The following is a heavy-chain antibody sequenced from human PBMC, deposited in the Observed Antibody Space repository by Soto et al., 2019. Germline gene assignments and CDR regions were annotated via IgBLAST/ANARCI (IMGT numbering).Heavy chain of an antibody. CDR1: GYTFTSYA. J-gene: IGHJ4*02. CDR3: ARDPAYLYGSGSLPFDY. Sequence: ASVKVSCKASGYTFTSYAMHWVRQAPGQRLEWMGWINAGNGNTKYSQKFQGRVTITRDTSASTAYMELSSLRSEDTAVYYCARDPAYLYGSGSLPFDYWGQGTLVTVSS. D-gene: IGHD3-10*01. CDR2: INAGNGNT. V-gene: IGHV1-3*01.